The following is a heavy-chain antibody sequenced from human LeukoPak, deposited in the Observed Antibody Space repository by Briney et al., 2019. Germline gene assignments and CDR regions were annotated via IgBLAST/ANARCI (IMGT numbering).Heavy chain of an antibody. CDR3: AKVPYYDFWSGQQAFDY. CDR2: ISGSGGST. Sequence: GGSLRLXCAASGFTFSSFAMSWVRQAPGKGLEWVSAISGSGGSTYYADSVKGRFTISRDNSKNTLYLQMNSLRAEDTAVYYCAKVPYYDFWSGQQAFDYWGQGTLVSVSS. J-gene: IGHJ4*02. V-gene: IGHV3-23*01. D-gene: IGHD3-3*01. CDR1: GFTFSSFA.